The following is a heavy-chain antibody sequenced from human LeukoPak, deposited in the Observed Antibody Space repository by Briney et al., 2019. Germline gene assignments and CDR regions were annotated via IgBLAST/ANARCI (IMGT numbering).Heavy chain of an antibody. Sequence: GGSLRLSCAASGLTFSNYAMTWVRQAPGKGLEWVSTISGHGDVTFYADSVKGRFTISRDNSKNTLYLQMNSLRAEDTAVYYCARAVEQNWNYFPAGYWGQGTLVTVSS. CDR3: ARAVEQNWNYFPAGY. D-gene: IGHD1-7*01. J-gene: IGHJ4*02. V-gene: IGHV3-23*01. CDR2: ISGHGDVT. CDR1: GLTFSNYA.